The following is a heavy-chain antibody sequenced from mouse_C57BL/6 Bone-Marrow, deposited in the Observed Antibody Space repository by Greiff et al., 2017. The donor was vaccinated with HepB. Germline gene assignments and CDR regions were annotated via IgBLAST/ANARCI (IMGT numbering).Heavy chain of an antibody. V-gene: IGHV5-4*01. D-gene: IGHD1-1*01. CDR2: ISAGGSYT. Sequence: DVMLVESGGGLVKPGGSLKLSCAASGFTFSSYAMSWVRQTPEKRLEWVATISAGGSYTYYPANVQGRFTISRDNATNNLYLQLSHLKSEDTAMYDGARDQCHYGSSDEYFEGWGTGTTVTV. CDR3: ARDQCHYGSSDEYFEG. J-gene: IGHJ1*03. CDR1: GFTFSSYA.